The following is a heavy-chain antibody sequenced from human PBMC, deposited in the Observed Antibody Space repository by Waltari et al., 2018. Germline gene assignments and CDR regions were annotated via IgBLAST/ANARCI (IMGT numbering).Heavy chain of an antibody. CDR2: IHHSGNS. CDR1: VYSITLGYY. CDR3: ASHSGHYPNYYFDY. J-gene: IGHJ4*02. V-gene: IGHV4-38-2*02. Sequence: QVKLHESGPGLVMPSLTLSLTCTVSVYSITLGYYLCWLRLPPGMGLWWIAAIHHSGNSYYNPSLKSRVTISVDTTKNQVSLRVNSVTAADTAVYYCASHSGHYPNYYFDYWGQGTLVTVSS. D-gene: IGHD1-26*01.